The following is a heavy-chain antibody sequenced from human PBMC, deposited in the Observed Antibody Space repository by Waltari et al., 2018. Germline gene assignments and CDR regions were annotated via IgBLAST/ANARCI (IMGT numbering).Heavy chain of an antibody. Sequence: QVQLQESGPGLVKPSQTLSLTCTVSGGSISSGSYYWSWIRQPAGKGLEWIGRIYTSGSTNYTPSLKSRVTISVDTSKNQFSLKLSSVTAADTAVYYCARAAYYYDSSGTSNWFDPWGQGTLSPSPQ. CDR2: IYTSGST. CDR3: ARAAYYYDSSGTSNWFDP. D-gene: IGHD3-22*01. J-gene: IGHJ5*02. CDR1: GGSISSGSYY. V-gene: IGHV4-61*02.